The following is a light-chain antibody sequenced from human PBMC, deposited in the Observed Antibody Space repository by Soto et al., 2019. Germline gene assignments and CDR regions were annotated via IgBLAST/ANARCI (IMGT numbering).Light chain of an antibody. V-gene: IGKV3-20*01. Sequence: IVLTQSPGTLSLSPGERATLSCRASQSVSSNYIAWYQQNPGQAPRLLIYGASTRATGIPDRFSGSGSGTDFTLTISRLEPEDFAVYFCQQYGRSPPFAFGQGTKVDIK. CDR1: QSVSSNY. CDR3: QQYGRSPPFA. CDR2: GAS. J-gene: IGKJ2*01.